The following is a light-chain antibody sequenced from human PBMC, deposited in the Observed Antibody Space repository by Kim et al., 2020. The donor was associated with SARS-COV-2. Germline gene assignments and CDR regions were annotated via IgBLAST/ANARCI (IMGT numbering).Light chain of an antibody. CDR3: QQYNNWPPYS. J-gene: IGKJ2*03. Sequence: VSPGERTTPSCRARQSVSSNLAWYQQKPGQAPRLLMYGASTRATGIPARFSGSGSGTEFTLTISSLQSEDFAVYYCQQYNNWPPYSFGQGKKVEI. CDR1: QSVSSN. V-gene: IGKV3-15*01. CDR2: GAS.